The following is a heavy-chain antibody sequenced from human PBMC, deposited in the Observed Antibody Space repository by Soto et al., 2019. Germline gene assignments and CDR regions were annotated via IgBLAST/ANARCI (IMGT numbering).Heavy chain of an antibody. Sequence: QVQVVESGGGVVQPGRSLRLSCAASGFTLSTYAMHWVRQAPGKGLEWVAVISHDGRNNYYADSVKVRFTISRDNSKSTLSLQLNSLRPEDTAVYYCARDRDEDGGTSDAFDMWGQGTMVTVSS. V-gene: IGHV3-30*04. CDR2: ISHDGRNN. CDR3: ARDRDEDGGTSDAFDM. D-gene: IGHD2-15*01. CDR1: GFTLSTYA. J-gene: IGHJ3*02.